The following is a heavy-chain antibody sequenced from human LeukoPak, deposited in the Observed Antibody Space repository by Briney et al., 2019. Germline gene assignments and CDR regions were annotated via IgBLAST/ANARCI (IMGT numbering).Heavy chain of an antibody. CDR2: ISSGSGSSI. Sequence: PGGSLRLSCAASGFTFSSYSMNWVRQAPGKGLEWVSYISSGSGSSIYYADSVKGRFTISRDNSKNTLYLQMNSLRVEDTAVYYCARKEVTKNAFDIWGQGTMVTVSS. D-gene: IGHD4-17*01. J-gene: IGHJ3*02. CDR3: ARKEVTKNAFDI. V-gene: IGHV3-48*01. CDR1: GFTFSSYS.